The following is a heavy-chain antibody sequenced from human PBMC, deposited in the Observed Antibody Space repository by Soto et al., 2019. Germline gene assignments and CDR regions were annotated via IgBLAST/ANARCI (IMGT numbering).Heavy chain of an antibody. Sequence: GDSLKISGKGSGYSFSSYWISWVRQMPVKGLEWMGRIDPSDSYTNYSPSFQGHVTTSADKSISTDYLQWSSLKASDTAIYYCARIKYYYDRGGYGMDVWGQGTTVTATS. CDR2: IDPSDSYT. CDR1: GYSFSSYW. CDR3: ARIKYYYDRGGYGMDV. V-gene: IGHV5-10-1*01. J-gene: IGHJ6*02. D-gene: IGHD3-22*01.